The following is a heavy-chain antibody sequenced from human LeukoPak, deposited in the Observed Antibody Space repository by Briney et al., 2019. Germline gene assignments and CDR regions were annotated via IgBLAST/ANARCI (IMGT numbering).Heavy chain of an antibody. Sequence: SETLSLTRTVSGGSFSNYYWSWIRQPPGKGLEWIGYIYYSGSTNYNPSLKSRVTISVDTSKNQFSLNLSSVTAADTAMYCARHPKALVSYGFDPWGQGTLATVSS. J-gene: IGHJ5*02. CDR2: IYYSGST. CDR1: GGSFSNYY. D-gene: IGHD5-18*01. CDR3: ARHPKALVSYGFDP. V-gene: IGHV4-59*08.